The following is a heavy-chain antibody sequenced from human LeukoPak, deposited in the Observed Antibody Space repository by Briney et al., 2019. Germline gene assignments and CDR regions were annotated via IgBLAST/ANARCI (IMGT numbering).Heavy chain of an antibody. CDR2: ISSNGGNT. J-gene: IGHJ4*02. CDR3: VITSAKGPIDY. Sequence: PGGSLRLSCSASGFTFSYYSMHWVRQAPGKGLEYVSAISSNGGNTYYADSLKGRFTISRDNSKNTLYLQMSSLRVEDTAVYYCVITSAKGPIDYWGQGTLVTVSS. CDR1: GFTFSYYS. V-gene: IGHV3-64D*09. D-gene: IGHD6-6*01.